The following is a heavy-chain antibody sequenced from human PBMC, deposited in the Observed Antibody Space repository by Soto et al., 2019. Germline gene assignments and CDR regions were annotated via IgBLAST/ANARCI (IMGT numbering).Heavy chain of an antibody. J-gene: IGHJ5*02. D-gene: IGHD3-22*01. CDR2: ISAYNGNT. Sequence: ASVKVSCKTSGYTFTNYGISWVRQAPGQGFAWLGWISAYNGNTNYAQKLQGRVTMTTDTSTSTAYIELRSLRSDDTAVYYCVRDWNYYDSSGYSFRFDPWGQGTLVTVSS. V-gene: IGHV1-18*01. CDR1: GYTFTNYG. CDR3: VRDWNYYDSSGYSFRFDP.